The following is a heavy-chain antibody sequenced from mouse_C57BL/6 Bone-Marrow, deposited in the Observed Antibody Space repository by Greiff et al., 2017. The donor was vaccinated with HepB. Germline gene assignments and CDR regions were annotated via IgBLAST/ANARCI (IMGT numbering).Heavy chain of an antibody. CDR1: GYTFTDYE. Sequence: VQLVESGAELVRPGASVTLSCKASGYTFTDYEMHWVKQTPVHGLEWIGAIDPETGGTAYNQKFKGKAILTADKSSSTAYMELRSLTSEDSAVYYCTRSFDGYYGGYWGQGTTLTVSS. CDR3: TRSFDGYYGGY. CDR2: IDPETGGT. V-gene: IGHV1-15*01. D-gene: IGHD2-3*01. J-gene: IGHJ2*01.